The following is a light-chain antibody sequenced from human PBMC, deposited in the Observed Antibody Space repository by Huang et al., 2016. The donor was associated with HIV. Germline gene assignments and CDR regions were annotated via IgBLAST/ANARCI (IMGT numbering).Light chain of an antibody. CDR1: QSVNNN. Sequence: EIVLTPSPDTLSVSPGERATLSCRASQSVNNNLAWYQYKPGQAPRLLIFGASTRATDIPGRFTGSGSGTEFTLTISSLQSEDFALYYCQQYDNWPPVTFGGGTRVEIK. V-gene: IGKV3-15*01. CDR2: GAS. J-gene: IGKJ4*01. CDR3: QQYDNWPPVT.